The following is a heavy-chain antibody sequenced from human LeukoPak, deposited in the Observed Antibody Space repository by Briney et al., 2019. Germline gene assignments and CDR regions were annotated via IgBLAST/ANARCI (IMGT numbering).Heavy chain of an antibody. CDR3: AIVSPDILSIDY. V-gene: IGHV4-59*01. Sequence: SETLSLTCTVAGGSISSYYWSWIRQPPGKVLEWIGYIYYSGSTNYNPSLKSRVTISVDTSKNQFSLKLSSVTAADTAVYYCAIVSPDILSIDYWGQRTLVIVSS. D-gene: IGHD3-9*01. J-gene: IGHJ4*02. CDR2: IYYSGST. CDR1: GGSISSYY.